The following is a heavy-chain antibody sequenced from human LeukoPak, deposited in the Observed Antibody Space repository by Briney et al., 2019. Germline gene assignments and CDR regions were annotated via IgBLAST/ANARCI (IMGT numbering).Heavy chain of an antibody. D-gene: IGHD6-13*01. V-gene: IGHV3-30-3*01. J-gene: IGHJ4*02. Sequence: PGGSLRLSCAASGFTFSSYAMHWVRQAPGKGPEWVAVISYDGSNKYYADSVKGRFTISRDNSKNTLYLQMNSLRSEDTAVYYCASDLIAAAGISNFDYWGQGTLVTVSS. CDR3: ASDLIAAAGISNFDY. CDR1: GFTFSSYA. CDR2: ISYDGSNK.